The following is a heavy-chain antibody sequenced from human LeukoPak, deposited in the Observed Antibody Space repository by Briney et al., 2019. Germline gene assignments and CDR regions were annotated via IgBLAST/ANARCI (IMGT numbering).Heavy chain of an antibody. D-gene: IGHD3-22*01. Sequence: ASVKVSCKASGYTFTSYAMNWVRQAPGLGLEWMGWINTNTGNPTYAQGFTGRFVFSLDTSVSTAYLQISSLKAEDTAVYYCARGSYYYDSSGLRWFDPWGQGTLVTVST. J-gene: IGHJ5*02. CDR3: ARGSYYYDSSGLRWFDP. CDR1: GYTFTSYA. CDR2: INTNTGNP. V-gene: IGHV7-4-1*02.